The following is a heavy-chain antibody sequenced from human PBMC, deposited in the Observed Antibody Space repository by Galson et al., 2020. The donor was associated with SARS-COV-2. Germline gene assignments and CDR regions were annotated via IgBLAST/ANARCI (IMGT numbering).Heavy chain of an antibody. Sequence: GGSLRLSCAASGFTFDDYTMHWVRQAPGKGLEWVSLISWDGGSTYYADSVKGRFTISRDNSKNSLYLQMNSLRTEDTALYYCAKDMGWELTVGAFDIWGQGTMVTVSS. V-gene: IGHV3-43*01. CDR3: AKDMGWELTVGAFDI. CDR2: ISWDGGST. CDR1: GFTFDDYT. D-gene: IGHD1-26*01. J-gene: IGHJ3*02.